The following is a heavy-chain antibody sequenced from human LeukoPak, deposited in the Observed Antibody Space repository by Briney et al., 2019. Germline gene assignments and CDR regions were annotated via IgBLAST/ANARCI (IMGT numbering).Heavy chain of an antibody. J-gene: IGHJ6*02. CDR1: GGSISSYY. CDR2: IYYSGST. V-gene: IGHV4-59*01. CDR3: AREKNYDSSGQGPYYYYYGMDV. D-gene: IGHD3-22*01. Sequence: SETVSLTCTVSGGSISSYYWSWIRQPPGKGLEWIGYIYYSGSTNYNPSLKSRVTISVDTSKNQFSLKLSSVTAADTAVYYCAREKNYDSSGQGPYYYYYGMDVWGQGTTVTVSS.